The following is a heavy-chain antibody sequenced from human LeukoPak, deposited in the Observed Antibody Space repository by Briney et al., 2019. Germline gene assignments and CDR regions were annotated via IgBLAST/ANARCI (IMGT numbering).Heavy chain of an antibody. D-gene: IGHD5-18*01. J-gene: IGHJ6*02. CDR2: INPSGGST. V-gene: IGHV1-46*01. Sequence: GASVKVSCKASGYTFTSYYMHWVRQAPGQGLEWMGIINPSGGSTSYAQKFQGRVTMTRDTSTSTVYMELSSLRSEDTAVYYCARDRYSYGYGLRHYGMDVWGQGTTVTVSS. CDR1: GYTFTSYY. CDR3: ARDRYSYGYGLRHYGMDV.